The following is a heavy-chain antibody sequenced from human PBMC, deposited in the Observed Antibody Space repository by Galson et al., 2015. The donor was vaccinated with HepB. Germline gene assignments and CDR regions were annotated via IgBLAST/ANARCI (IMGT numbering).Heavy chain of an antibody. CDR1: GYIFTSYG. V-gene: IGHV1-18*01. D-gene: IGHD3-9*01. CDR3: ARDFADSLTGYYSPYYFDY. J-gene: IGHJ4*02. Sequence: SVKVSCKASGYIFTSYGISWVRQAPGQGLEWMGWITAYNGNTNYAQKLQGRVTMTTDTSTNTAYMELRSLRSDDTAMYYCARDFADSLTGYYSPYYFDYWGQGTLVTVSS. CDR2: ITAYNGNT.